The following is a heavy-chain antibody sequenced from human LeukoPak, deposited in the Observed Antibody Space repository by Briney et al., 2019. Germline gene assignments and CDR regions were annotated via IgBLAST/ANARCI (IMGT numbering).Heavy chain of an antibody. CDR2: IYSTGRS. CDR3: ARDGPRSGYDLGHFDN. Sequence: SETLPLTCTVSGGSISNFWSWVRQPAGKGLEWIGRIYSTGRSDYNPSLKSRITMSVDTSKNQFSLKLSSVTAADTAVYYCARDGPRSGYDLGHFDNLGQGTLVTASS. D-gene: IGHD5-12*01. J-gene: IGHJ4*02. CDR1: GGSISNF. V-gene: IGHV4-4*07.